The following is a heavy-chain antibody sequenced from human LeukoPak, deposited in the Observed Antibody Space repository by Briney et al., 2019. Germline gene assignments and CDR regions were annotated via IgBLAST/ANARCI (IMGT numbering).Heavy chain of an antibody. J-gene: IGHJ4*02. CDR2: IKQDGSEK. V-gene: IGHV3-7*01. CDR3: ARYGAFDY. CDR1: TFTFTNYW. D-gene: IGHD3-10*01. Sequence: GGSLTLSCVTSTFTFTNYWMTWVRQAPGKGLEWVANIKQDGSEKYYVDSVKGRFTISRDNAKNSLYLQMNSLRAEDTAVYYCARYGAFDYWGQGTLVTVSS.